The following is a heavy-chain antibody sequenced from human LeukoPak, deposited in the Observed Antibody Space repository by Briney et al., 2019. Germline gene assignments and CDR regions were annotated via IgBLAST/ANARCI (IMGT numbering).Heavy chain of an antibody. CDR3: AKMQGYFDY. V-gene: IGHV3-23*01. CDR1: GLTFSSYG. J-gene: IGHJ4*02. CDR2: ITGDGTTT. Sequence: GGSLRLSCEASGLTFSSYGMSWVRQAPGKGLQWFSAITGDGTTTYYADSVKGRFTISRDNSKNMLYLQMSSLRAEDTAVYYCAKMQGYFDYWGQGTLVPVSS.